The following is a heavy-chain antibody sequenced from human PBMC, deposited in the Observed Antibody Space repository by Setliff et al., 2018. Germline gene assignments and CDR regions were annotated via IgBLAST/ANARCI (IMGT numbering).Heavy chain of an antibody. Sequence: ETLSLTCTVSGDSISSYYWNWIRQPAGKGLEWVSVTSWDGGSTDFADSVKGRFTISRDNSKNSLYLQMHSLRTEDSALYYCARARGDYVLDYWGQGTLVTVSS. CDR3: ARARGDYVLDY. J-gene: IGHJ4*01. D-gene: IGHD4-17*01. CDR2: TSWDGGST. V-gene: IGHV3-43*01. CDR1: GDSISSYY.